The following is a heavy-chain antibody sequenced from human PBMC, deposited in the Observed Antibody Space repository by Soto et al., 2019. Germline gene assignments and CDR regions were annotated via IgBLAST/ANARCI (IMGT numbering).Heavy chain of an antibody. Sequence: GGSLRLSCAASGFTVSSKYMSWVRQAPGKGLEWVSVIYGGGSTYYADSVKGRFTISRDNSKNTLYLQMNSLRAEDTAVYYCARDGQDSSGYAFDNWGQGTLVTVSS. CDR2: IYGGGST. V-gene: IGHV3-53*01. J-gene: IGHJ4*02. D-gene: IGHD3-22*01. CDR3: ARDGQDSSGYAFDN. CDR1: GFTVSSKY.